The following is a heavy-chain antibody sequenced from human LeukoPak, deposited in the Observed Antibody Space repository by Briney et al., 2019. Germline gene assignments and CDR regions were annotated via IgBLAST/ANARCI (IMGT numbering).Heavy chain of an antibody. D-gene: IGHD4-17*01. J-gene: IGHJ4*02. V-gene: IGHV4-4*07. CDR3: ARGYGDFRVEGRYFHS. Sequence: PSETLSLTCTVSGDSISNYYWSWIRQPAGKGLEWIGRIYTSGSTNYNPSLKSRVTMSVDTSKNQFSLKLSSVTAADTAVYYCARGYGDFRVEGRYFHSWGQGTLVTVSS. CDR1: GDSISNYY. CDR2: IYTSGST.